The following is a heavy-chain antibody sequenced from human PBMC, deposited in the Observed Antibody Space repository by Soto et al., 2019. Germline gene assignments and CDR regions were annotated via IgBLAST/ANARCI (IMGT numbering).Heavy chain of an antibody. J-gene: IGHJ6*02. CDR3: AREGVPTHGLDV. V-gene: IGHV4-59*01. D-gene: IGHD3-16*01. Sequence: QVQLQESGPGLVKPSETLSLTCTVSGDSISSYYWSWIRQPPGKGLEWIGYIFYTGITNYNPSFKSRVTMSLDTSKNYSSLNLSSVTAADTAVYFCAREGVPTHGLDVWGQGTTVTVSS. CDR1: GDSISSYY. CDR2: IFYTGIT.